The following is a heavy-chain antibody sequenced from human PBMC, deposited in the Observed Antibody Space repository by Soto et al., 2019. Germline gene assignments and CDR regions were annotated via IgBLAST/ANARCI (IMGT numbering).Heavy chain of an antibody. V-gene: IGHV3-30*18. CDR3: AKDWGSSGWYNWFDP. CDR2: ISHDGSVT. CDR1: GFTFSTSG. Sequence: ESGGGVVQPGTSLRLSCATSGFTFSTSGMHWVRQAPGKGLEWVAMISHDGSVTYYTDSVQGRFTISRDTPKNTLYLQMNSLRDEDTAIYYCAKDWGSSGWYNWFDPWGQGTRVTVS. D-gene: IGHD6-13*01. J-gene: IGHJ5*02.